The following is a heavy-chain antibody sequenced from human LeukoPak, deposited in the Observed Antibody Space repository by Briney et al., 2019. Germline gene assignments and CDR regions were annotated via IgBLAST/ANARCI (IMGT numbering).Heavy chain of an antibody. V-gene: IGHV1-2*02. CDR2: INPNSGGT. CDR1: GYTFTGYY. CDR3: ARDLSGSSGWYGGGKNWFDP. Sequence: ASVKVSCKASGYTFTGYYMHWVRQAPGQGLEWMGWINPNSGGTNYAQKFQGRVTMTRDTSISTACMELSRLRSDDTAVYYCARDLSGSSGWYGGGKNWFDPWGQGTLVTVSS. J-gene: IGHJ5*02. D-gene: IGHD6-19*01.